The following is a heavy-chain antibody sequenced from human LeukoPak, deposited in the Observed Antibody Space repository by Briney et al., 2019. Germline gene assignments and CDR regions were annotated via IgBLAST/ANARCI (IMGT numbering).Heavy chain of an antibody. Sequence: GGSLRLSCAASGFPFSTYSMTWVRQAPGKGLEGVSYISSSSSTIYYADSVKGRFTISGDNAKNSLYLQMNSLRAEDTAVYYCARERYPAYRAFDIWGQGTMVTVSS. V-gene: IGHV3-48*04. CDR1: GFPFSTYS. D-gene: IGHD3-9*01. J-gene: IGHJ3*02. CDR3: ARERYPAYRAFDI. CDR2: ISSSSSTI.